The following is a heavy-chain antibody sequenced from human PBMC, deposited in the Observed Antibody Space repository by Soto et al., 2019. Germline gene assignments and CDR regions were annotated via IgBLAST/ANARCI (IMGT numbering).Heavy chain of an antibody. CDR2: TWYDGSNK. J-gene: IGHJ3*02. D-gene: IGHD1-1*01. Sequence: QVKLVESRGGVVQPGGSLKLSCVASGFTFSNYGMHWVRQAPGKGLEWVAMTWYDGSNKYYADSVKDRFTISRDNSKNTLYLQMNSLRDEDSAVYYCATELNDMQAFDIWGQGTMVTVSS. CDR3: ATELNDMQAFDI. CDR1: GFTFSNYG. V-gene: IGHV3-33*01.